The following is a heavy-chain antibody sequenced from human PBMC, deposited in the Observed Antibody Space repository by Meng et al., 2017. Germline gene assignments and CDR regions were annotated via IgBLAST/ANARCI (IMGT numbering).Heavy chain of an antibody. CDR3: ARIGDWGSTRYFDY. D-gene: IGHD7-27*01. CDR2: IYHSGST. J-gene: IGHJ4*02. Sequence: QLQASDPGRVKPSGTSSLTFAGSGGAVSSSNWGSWVRQPPGKGLEWIGEIYHSGSTDYNPSLKSRVTISVDKSKNQFSLKLSFVAVADTAVYYCARIGDWGSTRYFDYWGQGTLVTVSS. CDR1: GGAVSSSNW. V-gene: IGHV4-4*02.